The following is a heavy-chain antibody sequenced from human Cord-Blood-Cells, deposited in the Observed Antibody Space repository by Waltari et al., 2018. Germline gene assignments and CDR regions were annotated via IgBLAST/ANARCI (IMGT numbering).Heavy chain of an antibody. CDR3: ARDVRGSDSDY. Sequence: WGSYISSSGSTIYYADSVKGRVTISRDNAKNSLYLQMNSLRAEDTAVYYCARDVRGSDSDYWGQGTLVTVSS. V-gene: IGHV3-48*03. D-gene: IGHD2-21*01. CDR2: ISSSGSTI. J-gene: IGHJ4*02.